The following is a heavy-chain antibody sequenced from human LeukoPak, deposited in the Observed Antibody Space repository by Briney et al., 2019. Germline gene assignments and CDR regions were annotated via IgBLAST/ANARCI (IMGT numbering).Heavy chain of an antibody. J-gene: IGHJ4*02. Sequence: ASVKVSCKASGGTFSSYAISWVRQAPGKGLEWMGNFDPEDNETIYAQKFQGRVTMTEGTSTDTAYMELSSLTSEDTAVYYCATDPGGSSGFRYFDYWGQGTLVTVSS. V-gene: IGHV1-24*01. D-gene: IGHD6-19*01. CDR3: ATDPGGSSGFRYFDY. CDR2: FDPEDNET. CDR1: GGTFSSYA.